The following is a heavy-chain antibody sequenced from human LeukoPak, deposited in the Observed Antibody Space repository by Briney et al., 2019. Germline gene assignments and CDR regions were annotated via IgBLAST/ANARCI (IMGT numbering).Heavy chain of an antibody. J-gene: IGHJ6*03. V-gene: IGHV4-4*07. CDR3: ARDSQQWLVRYYYMDV. CDR1: GGSISSYY. CDR2: IYTSGST. D-gene: IGHD6-19*01. Sequence: SETLSLTCTVSGGSISSYYWSWIRQPAGKGLEWIGRIYTSGSTNYNPSLKSRVTMSVDTSKNQFSLKLSSVTAADTAVYYCARDSQQWLVRYYYMDVWGKGPTVTVSS.